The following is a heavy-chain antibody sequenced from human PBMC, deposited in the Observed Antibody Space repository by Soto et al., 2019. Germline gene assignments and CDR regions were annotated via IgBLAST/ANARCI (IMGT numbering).Heavy chain of an antibody. CDR2: INPDGGAT. V-gene: IGHV1-46*01. CDR1: GYTFSFDY. J-gene: IGHJ4*02. D-gene: IGHD3-10*01. Sequence: QVQLLQSGAEVKKPGASVKISCKASGYTFSFDYLSWVRRAPGQGLQWMGKINPDGGATPYAQSFQGRVSITRDASTGTVYMELSSLTSDDTAVYYCAKGRRNTFWGQGTLVSVSS. CDR3: AKGRRNTF.